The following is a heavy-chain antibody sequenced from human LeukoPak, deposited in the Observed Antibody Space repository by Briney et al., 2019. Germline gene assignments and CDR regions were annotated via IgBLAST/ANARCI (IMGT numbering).Heavy chain of an antibody. D-gene: IGHD5-24*01. Sequence: GGSLRLSCAASGFTFSSYWMSWVRQAPGKGLEWVANIKQDGSEKYYVDSVKGRFTISRDNAKNSLYLQMNSLRAEDTAVYYCARSGWWMAANFDYWGQGTLVTVSS. V-gene: IGHV3-7*01. J-gene: IGHJ4*02. CDR3: ARSGWWMAANFDY. CDR1: GFTFSSYW. CDR2: IKQDGSEK.